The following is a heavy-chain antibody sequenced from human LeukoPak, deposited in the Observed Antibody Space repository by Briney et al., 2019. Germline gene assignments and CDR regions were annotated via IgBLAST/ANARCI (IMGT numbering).Heavy chain of an antibody. CDR2: INHSGST. Sequence: SETLSLTCAVYGGSFSGYYWSWIRQPPGKGLEWIGEINHSGSTNYNPSLKSRVTISVDTFKNQFSLKLSSVTAADTAVYYCARGIAAAHGFDYWGQGTLVTVSS. CDR1: GGSFSGYY. V-gene: IGHV4-34*01. CDR3: ARGIAAAHGFDY. J-gene: IGHJ4*02. D-gene: IGHD6-13*01.